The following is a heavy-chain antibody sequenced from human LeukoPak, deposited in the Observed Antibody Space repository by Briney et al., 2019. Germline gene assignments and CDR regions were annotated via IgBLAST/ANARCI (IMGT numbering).Heavy chain of an antibody. CDR2: ISPNGSTT. CDR1: GFSFSVQR. V-gene: IGHV3-74*01. D-gene: IGHD6-6*01. Sequence: VRSVRLSGTASGFSFSVQRKHWGRLLQGEGRVWFSRISPNGSTTCYADSVKARFPVSRDNAKNTLYPQVNNLRAKDTAVYDCARGPNSNWSGLDFWGQRTLLTVSS. J-gene: IGHJ4*02. CDR3: ARGPNSNWSGLDF.